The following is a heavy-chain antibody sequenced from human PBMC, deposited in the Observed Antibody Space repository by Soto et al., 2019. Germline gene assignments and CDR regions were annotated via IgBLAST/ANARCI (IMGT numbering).Heavy chain of an antibody. V-gene: IGHV3-30*18. CDR3: AKDRATGSYYFDY. D-gene: IGHD1-1*01. J-gene: IGHJ4*02. CDR1: GFTFSSYG. CDR2: ISYDGSNK. Sequence: QVQLVESGGGVVQPGRSLRLSCAASGFTFSSYGMHWVRQAPGKGLEWVAVISYDGSNKYYADSVKGRFTISRDNSKNTLYLQMNSLRAEDRAVYYCAKDRATGSYYFDYWGQGTLVTVSS.